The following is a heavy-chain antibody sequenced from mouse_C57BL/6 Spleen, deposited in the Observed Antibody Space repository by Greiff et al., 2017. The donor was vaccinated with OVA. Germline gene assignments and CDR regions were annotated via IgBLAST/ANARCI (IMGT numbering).Heavy chain of an antibody. CDR1: GYTFTSYW. Sequence: QVHVKQPGAELVKPGASVKLSCKASGYTFTSYWMQWVKQRPGQGLEWIGEIDPSDSYTNYNQKFKGKATLTVDTSSSTAYMQLSSLTSEDSAVYYCARGPLGRPYWGQGTLVTVSA. CDR2: IDPSDSYT. CDR3: ARGPLGRPY. V-gene: IGHV1-50*01. J-gene: IGHJ3*01. D-gene: IGHD4-1*01.